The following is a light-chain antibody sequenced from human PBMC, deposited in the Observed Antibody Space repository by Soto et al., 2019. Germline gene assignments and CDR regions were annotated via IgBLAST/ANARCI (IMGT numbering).Light chain of an antibody. CDR3: SSYTSSSTYV. Sequence: QSALTQPASVSGSPGQSINISCTGTSSDVGGYNFVSWYQQHPGKAPKLLIYDVSDRPSGVSNRFSGSKSGNTASLTISGLQAEDEADYYCSSYTSSSTYVFGTGTQLTVL. CDR2: DVS. CDR1: SSDVGGYNF. V-gene: IGLV2-14*01. J-gene: IGLJ1*01.